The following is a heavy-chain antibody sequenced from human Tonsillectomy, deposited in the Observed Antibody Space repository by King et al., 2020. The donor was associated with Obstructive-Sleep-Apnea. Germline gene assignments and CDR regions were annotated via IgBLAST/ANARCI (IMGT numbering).Heavy chain of an antibody. CDR2: IYWDDDK. CDR3: AHRRPLTYYFDY. D-gene: IGHD2-21*01. J-gene: IGHJ4*02. CDR1: GFSLSTSGEG. V-gene: IGHV2-5*02. Sequence: TLKESGPTLVKPAQTLTLTCTFAGFSLSTSGEGVAWIRQPPGKALEWLALIYWDDDKLYSPSLQSRLTITKDTSKNQVVLTMTNMDPVDTATYYCAHRRPLTYYFDYWGQGTLVTVSS.